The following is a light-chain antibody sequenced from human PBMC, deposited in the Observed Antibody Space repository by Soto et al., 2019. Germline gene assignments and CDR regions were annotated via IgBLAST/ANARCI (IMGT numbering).Light chain of an antibody. CDR2: GAS. CDR3: QQYGSSGT. Sequence: EIVLTQSPGTLSRSPGERSTLSCMASQSVSNNYLAWYQQKPGQAPRLLIYGASNRATGIPDRFSGSGSGTDFTLTISRLEPEDFAVYYCQQYGSSGTFGQGTKVDIK. J-gene: IGKJ1*01. CDR1: QSVSNNY. V-gene: IGKV3-20*01.